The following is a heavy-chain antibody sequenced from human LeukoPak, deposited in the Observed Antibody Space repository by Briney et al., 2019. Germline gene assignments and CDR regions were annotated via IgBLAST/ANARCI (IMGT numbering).Heavy chain of an antibody. CDR3: ASLPEHSSSWYLFDY. D-gene: IGHD6-13*01. CDR1: GFTFSSYS. CDR2: ISSSSSTI. J-gene: IGHJ4*02. Sequence: PGGSLRLSCAASGFTFSSYSMNWVRQAPGKGLEWVSYISSSSSTIYYADSVKGRFTISRDNAKNSLYLQMNSLRAEDTAVYYCASLPEHSSSWYLFDYWGQGTLVTVSS. V-gene: IGHV3-48*04.